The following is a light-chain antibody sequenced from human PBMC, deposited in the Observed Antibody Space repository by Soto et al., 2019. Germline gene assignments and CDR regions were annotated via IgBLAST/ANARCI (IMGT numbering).Light chain of an antibody. Sequence: EVVLTQSPATLSLSPGERATLSCRASQSVSSYLAWYQQKPGQAPRLLIYDASNRATGIPDRFSGSGSGTDSTLTISRLEPEDFAVYYCQQYGSSPRTFGQGAKVDIK. CDR2: DAS. V-gene: IGKV3-20*01. J-gene: IGKJ1*01. CDR3: QQYGSSPRT. CDR1: QSVSSY.